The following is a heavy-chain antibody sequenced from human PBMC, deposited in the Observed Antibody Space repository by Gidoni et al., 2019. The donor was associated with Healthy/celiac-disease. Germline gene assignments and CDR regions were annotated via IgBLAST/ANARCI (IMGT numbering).Heavy chain of an antibody. CDR2: IYYSGST. CDR3: ARTRSSPYYGMDV. CDR1: GGSISSSY. Sequence: QVQLQESGPGLVKPSAPLSLTSTVSGGSISSSYRRWIRQPPGKGREWIEYIYYSGSTNYNPSLKSRVTISVDTSKNQFSLKLSSVTAADTAVYYCARTRSSPYYGMDVWGQGTTVTVSS. J-gene: IGHJ6*02. D-gene: IGHD2-2*01. V-gene: IGHV4-59*01.